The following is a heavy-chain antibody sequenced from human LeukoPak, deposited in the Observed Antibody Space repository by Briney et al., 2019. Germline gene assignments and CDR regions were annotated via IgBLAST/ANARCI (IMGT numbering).Heavy chain of an antibody. CDR3: AKPISGGLAVTADWFAP. V-gene: IGHV3-23*01. CDR2: IYANSGTR. D-gene: IGHD6-19*01. Sequence: GGSLGLSCEASGFAFSFFAMSWLRQAPGKGLEWVSTIYANSGTRSCAASVRGRFTISRDNSKNTLYLQLNSLRADDTAVYYCAKPISGGLAVTADWFAPWGQGTLVVVSS. CDR1: GFAFSFFA. J-gene: IGHJ5*01.